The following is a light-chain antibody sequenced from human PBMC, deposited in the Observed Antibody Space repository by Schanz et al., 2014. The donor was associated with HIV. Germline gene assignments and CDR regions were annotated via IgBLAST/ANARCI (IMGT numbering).Light chain of an antibody. Sequence: SYELTQPPSVSVAPGKTARITCGGNNVGIKSVHWYQQKPGQAPMLVISYDTDRPSGIPERFSGSESGTSASLAISGLQSEDEADYYCGSWDDSLNGWVFGGGTKLTVL. CDR2: YDT. CDR1: NVGIKS. J-gene: IGLJ3*02. CDR3: GSWDDSLNGWV. V-gene: IGLV3-21*01.